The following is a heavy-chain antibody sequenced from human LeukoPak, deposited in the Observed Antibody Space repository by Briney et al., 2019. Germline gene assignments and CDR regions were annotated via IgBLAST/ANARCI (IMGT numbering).Heavy chain of an antibody. V-gene: IGHV4-4*07. CDR2: IYTSGST. D-gene: IGHD6-19*01. CDR1: GGSISSYY. Sequence: PSETLSLTCTVSGGSISSYYWSWIRQPAGKGLEWIGRIYTSGSTNYNPSLKSRVTISVDTSKNQFSLTLRSVTAADTAVYYCARETEKQWQYWGQGTMVTVSS. CDR3: ARETEKQWQY. J-gene: IGHJ3*01.